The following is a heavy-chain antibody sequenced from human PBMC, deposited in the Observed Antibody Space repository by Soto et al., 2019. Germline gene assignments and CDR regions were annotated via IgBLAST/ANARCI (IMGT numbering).Heavy chain of an antibody. CDR3: ARPRGSYDTFDI. CDR2: IGIAGDT. Sequence: EVQLVESGGGLVQPGGSLRLSCAASGFTFSDYDLHWARQAIGKGLESVSTIGIAGDTYYPHAVKGRFTISRENARNSLYLQMNSLSAGHTAVYYCARPRGSYDTFDIWGQGTMVTVSS. J-gene: IGHJ3*02. V-gene: IGHV3-13*01. CDR1: GFTFSDYD. D-gene: IGHD3-16*01.